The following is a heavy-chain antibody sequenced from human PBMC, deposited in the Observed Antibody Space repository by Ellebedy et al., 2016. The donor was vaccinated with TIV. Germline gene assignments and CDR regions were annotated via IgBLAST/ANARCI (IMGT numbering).Heavy chain of an antibody. J-gene: IGHJ4*02. Sequence: ESLKISXTVSGGSIGTYYWSWIRQPPGKGLEWIGYIDYTGRTFYNTSLKSRVTMSVDTSKNQFSLTLTSVTTADTAVYYCARVPFYGTSHYMDFWGQGTQVTVSS. CDR3: ARVPFYGTSHYMDF. V-gene: IGHV4-59*01. CDR2: IDYTGRT. CDR1: GGSIGTYY. D-gene: IGHD4-17*01.